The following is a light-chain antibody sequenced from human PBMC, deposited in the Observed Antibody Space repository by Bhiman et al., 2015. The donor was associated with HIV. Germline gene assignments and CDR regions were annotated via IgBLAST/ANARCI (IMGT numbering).Light chain of an antibody. J-gene: IGLJ2*01. CDR2: DVG. CDR1: SSDVGGYNY. Sequence: QSALTQPRSVSGSPGQSVTISCTGTSSDVGGYNYVSWYQQHPGKAPKLMIYDVGKRPSGVSNRFSGSKSGNTASLTISGLQAEDEAAYYCTSYTSSSTVIFGGGTELTVL. CDR3: TSYTSSSTVI. V-gene: IGLV2-11*01.